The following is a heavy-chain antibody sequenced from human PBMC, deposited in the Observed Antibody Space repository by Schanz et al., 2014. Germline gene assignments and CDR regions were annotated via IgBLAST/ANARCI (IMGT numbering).Heavy chain of an antibody. CDR2: INQSGTT. CDR3: ARAARRTRVVPLYFDY. V-gene: IGHV4-34*02. Sequence: QVQLQQWGAGLLKPSETLSLTCAVYGGSFSSNYWSWIRQPPGKGLEWIGEINQSGTTNYNPSLKSRVTRSVDPSKSQFSLKLRSVTAADTAVYYCARAARRTRVVPLYFDYWGQGTLVTVSS. CDR1: GGSFSSNY. J-gene: IGHJ4*02. D-gene: IGHD2-2*01.